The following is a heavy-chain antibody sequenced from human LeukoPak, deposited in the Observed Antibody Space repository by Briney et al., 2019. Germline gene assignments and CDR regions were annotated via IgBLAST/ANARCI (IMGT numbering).Heavy chain of an antibody. J-gene: IGHJ6*02. V-gene: IGHV4-34*01. Sequence: PSETLSLTCAVYGGSFSGYYWSWIRQPPGKGLEWIGEINHSGSTNYNPSLKSRVTISVDTYKNQFSLKLSSVTAADTAVYYCARVAVTTIYYYYYGMDVWGQGTTVTVSS. CDR3: ARVAVTTIYYYYYGMDV. D-gene: IGHD4-17*01. CDR1: GGSFSGYY. CDR2: INHSGST.